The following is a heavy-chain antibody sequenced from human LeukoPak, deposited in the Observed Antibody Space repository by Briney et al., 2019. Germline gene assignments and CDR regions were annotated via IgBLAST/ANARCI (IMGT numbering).Heavy chain of an antibody. CDR1: GFTFSSYS. D-gene: IGHD6-19*01. J-gene: IGHJ4*02. CDR3: ASRYSSGWYFIY. Sequence: GGSLRLSCAASGFTFSSYSMNWVRQAPGKGLEWVSSISSSSSYIYYADSVKGRFTIPRDNAKNSLYLQMNSLRAEDTAVYYCASRYSSGWYFIYWGQGTLVTVSS. CDR2: ISSSSSYI. V-gene: IGHV3-21*01.